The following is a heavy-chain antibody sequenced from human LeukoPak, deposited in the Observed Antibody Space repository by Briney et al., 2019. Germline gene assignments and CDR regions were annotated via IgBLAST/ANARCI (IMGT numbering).Heavy chain of an antibody. CDR2: ISGSGGST. CDR3: AKGLGYDSSGYYSE. V-gene: IGHV3-23*01. D-gene: IGHD3-22*01. J-gene: IGHJ4*02. CDR1: GFSFSIYA. Sequence: GGSLRLSCAASGFSFSIYAMSWVRQAPGKGLEWVSAISGSGGSTYYADSVKGRFTISRDNSKNTLYLQMNSLRAEDTAVYYCAKGLGYDSSGYYSEWGQGTLVTVSS.